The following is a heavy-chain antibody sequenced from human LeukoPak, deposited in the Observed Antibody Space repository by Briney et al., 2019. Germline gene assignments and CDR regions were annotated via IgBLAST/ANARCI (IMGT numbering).Heavy chain of an antibody. CDR2: ISGSGGNT. V-gene: IGHV3-23*01. J-gene: IGHJ3*02. D-gene: IGHD6-13*01. Sequence: GGSLRLSCAASGFTFSSYSMNWVRQAPGKGLVWASVISGSGGNTYYADSVKGRFTISRDNSKNTLYLQMNSLRAEDTAVYYCAKDSMGAAAESDAFDIWGQGTMVTVSS. CDR1: GFTFSSYS. CDR3: AKDSMGAAAESDAFDI.